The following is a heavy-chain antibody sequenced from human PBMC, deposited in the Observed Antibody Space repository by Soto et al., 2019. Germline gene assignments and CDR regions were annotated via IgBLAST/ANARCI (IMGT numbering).Heavy chain of an antibody. CDR3: ASGYGGHDYYYYGMDV. V-gene: IGHV3-33*01. Sequence: QVQLVESGGGVVQPGRSLRLSCAASGFTFSSYGMHWVRQAPGKGLEWVAVIWYDGSNKYYADSVKGRFTISRDNSKNTLYLQMNSLRAEDTAVYYCASGYGGHDYYYYGMDVWGQGTTVTVSS. D-gene: IGHD4-17*01. CDR2: IWYDGSNK. CDR1: GFTFSSYG. J-gene: IGHJ6*02.